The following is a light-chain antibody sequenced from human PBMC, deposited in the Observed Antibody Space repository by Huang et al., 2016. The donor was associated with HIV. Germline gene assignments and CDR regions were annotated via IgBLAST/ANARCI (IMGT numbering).Light chain of an antibody. CDR3: QQAVSFPLT. V-gene: IGKV1-12*01. CDR1: QDINRW. CDR2: AAS. Sequence: DIQMTQSPSSVSASVGDRISFTCRASQDINRWLAWYQQKPGKAPKLLIYAASTLQGGGPSRVSGRVSGTGFTLTINNLQPEDFATYFCQQAVSFPLTFGGGTKVEIK. J-gene: IGKJ4*01.